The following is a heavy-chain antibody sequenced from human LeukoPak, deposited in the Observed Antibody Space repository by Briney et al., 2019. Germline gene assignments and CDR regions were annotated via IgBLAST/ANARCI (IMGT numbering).Heavy chain of an antibody. CDR3: AKDLDGYSYGTLDY. CDR2: ISWNSGSI. V-gene: IGHV3-9*01. Sequence: GGSLRLSCAASGFTFDDYAMHWVRLAPGKGLEWVSGISWNSGSIGYADSVKGRFTISRDNAKNSLYLQMNSLRAEDTALYYCAKDLDGYSYGTLDYWGQGTLVTVSS. CDR1: GFTFDDYA. J-gene: IGHJ4*02. D-gene: IGHD5-18*01.